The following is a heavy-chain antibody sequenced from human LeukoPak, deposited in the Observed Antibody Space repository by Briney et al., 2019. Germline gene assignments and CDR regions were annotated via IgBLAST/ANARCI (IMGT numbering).Heavy chain of an antibody. CDR3: ARDFPEGNGAITMLRGVRLHRRTYFDY. V-gene: IGHV4-34*01. J-gene: IGHJ4*02. D-gene: IGHD3-10*01. CDR1: GGSFSGYY. CDR2: INHSGST. Sequence: SETLSLTCAVNGGSFSGYYWNWIRQPPGKGLEWIGEINHSGSTNYNPSLKSRVTISVDTSKNQFSLKLSSVTAADTAVYYCARDFPEGNGAITMLRGVRLHRRTYFDYWGQGTLVTVSS.